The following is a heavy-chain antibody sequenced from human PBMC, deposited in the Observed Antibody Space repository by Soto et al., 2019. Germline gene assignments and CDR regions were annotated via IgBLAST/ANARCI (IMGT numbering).Heavy chain of an antibody. CDR2: IYYSGST. CDR1: GGSISSGDYY. J-gene: IGHJ6*02. Sequence: SETLSLTCTVSGGSISSGDYYWSWIRQPPGKGLEWIGYIYYSGSTYYNPSLKSRVTISVDTSKNQFSLKLSSVTAADTAVYYCARVVHQGYYGMDVWGQGTTVTVSS. V-gene: IGHV4-30-4*01. CDR3: ARVVHQGYYGMDV. D-gene: IGHD1-1*01.